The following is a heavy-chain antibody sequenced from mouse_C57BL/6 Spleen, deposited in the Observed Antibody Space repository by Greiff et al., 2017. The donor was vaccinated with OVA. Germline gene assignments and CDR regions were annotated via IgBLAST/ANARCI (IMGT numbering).Heavy chain of an antibody. Sequence: EVKLVESGGGLVKPGGSLKLSCAASGFTFSDYGMHWVRQAPEKGLEWVAYISSGISTNYYADKVKGRFTISRDNAKNTLFMQMTSLRSEDTAMYYCARGLLSPFAYWGQGTLVTVSA. J-gene: IGHJ3*01. CDR3: ARGLLSPFAY. CDR1: GFTFSDYG. CDR2: ISSGISTN. D-gene: IGHD2-1*01. V-gene: IGHV5-17*01.